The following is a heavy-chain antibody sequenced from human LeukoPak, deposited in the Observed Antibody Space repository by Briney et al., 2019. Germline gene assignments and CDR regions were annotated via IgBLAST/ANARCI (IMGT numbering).Heavy chain of an antibody. D-gene: IGHD3-3*01. Sequence: KPSETLSLTCAVYGGSFSGYYWSWIRQPPGKGLEWIGEINHSGSTNYNPSLKSRVTISVDTSKNQFSLKLSSVTAADTAAYYCARGMTIFGVDETYGMDVWGQGTTVTVSS. CDR1: GGSFSGYY. CDR3: ARGMTIFGVDETYGMDV. V-gene: IGHV4-34*01. J-gene: IGHJ6*02. CDR2: INHSGST.